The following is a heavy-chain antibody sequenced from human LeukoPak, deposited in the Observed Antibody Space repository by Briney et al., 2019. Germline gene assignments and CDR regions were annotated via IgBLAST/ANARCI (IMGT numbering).Heavy chain of an antibody. CDR1: GYTFTSYY. CDR3: ARVGCSGGSCYSEWFDP. CDR2: INPSGGST. V-gene: IGHV1-46*01. D-gene: IGHD2-15*01. Sequence: ASVKVSCKASGYTFTSYYMHWVRQAPGQGLEWMGIINPSGGSTSYAQKFQGRVTMTRDTSTSTVYMELSSLRSEDTAVYYCARVGCSGGSCYSEWFDPWGQGTLVTVSS. J-gene: IGHJ5*02.